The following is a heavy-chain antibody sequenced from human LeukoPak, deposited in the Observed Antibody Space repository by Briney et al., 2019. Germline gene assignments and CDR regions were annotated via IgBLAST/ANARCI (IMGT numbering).Heavy chain of an antibody. Sequence: SGTLCLTCAVSGGSISSSNWWSWVRQPPGKGLEWIGEIYHSGCTNYNPSLKSRVTISVDKSKNQFSLKLSSVTAADTAVYYCARIPPSYSGYDSPNYYYYYGMDVWGKGTTVTASS. CDR1: GGSISSSNW. V-gene: IGHV4-4*02. J-gene: IGHJ6*04. D-gene: IGHD5-12*01. CDR3: ARIPPSYSGYDSPNYYYYYGMDV. CDR2: IYHSGCT.